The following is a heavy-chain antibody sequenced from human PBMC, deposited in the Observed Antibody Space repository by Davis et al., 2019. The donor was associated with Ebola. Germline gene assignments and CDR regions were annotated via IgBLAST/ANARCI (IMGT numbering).Heavy chain of an antibody. Sequence: ASVKVSCKTSGYTFTNYGISWVRQAPGQGLEWMGWISDYKGNTKYAQKFQGRVTMTTDTSTSTAYMELRSLRSDDTAVYYCARDDGIMIRGVFYDGENYFDLWGQGTLVTVSS. CDR1: GYTFTNYG. CDR2: ISDYKGNT. J-gene: IGHJ4*02. D-gene: IGHD3-10*01. CDR3: ARDDGIMIRGVFYDGENYFDL. V-gene: IGHV1-18*04.